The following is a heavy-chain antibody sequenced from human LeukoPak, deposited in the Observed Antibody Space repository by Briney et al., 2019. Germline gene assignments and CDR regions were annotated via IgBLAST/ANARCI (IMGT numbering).Heavy chain of an antibody. Sequence: ASVKVSCKASGYTFTGDYMHWVRQAPGQGLECMGWINPNSGGTNYAQQFQGRVTMTRDTSLSTAYMELSRLRSDDTAVYYCAREGIQVWLLGAYWGQGTLVTVSS. CDR2: INPNSGGT. CDR1: GYTFTGDY. D-gene: IGHD5-18*01. J-gene: IGHJ4*02. CDR3: AREGIQVWLLGAY. V-gene: IGHV1-2*02.